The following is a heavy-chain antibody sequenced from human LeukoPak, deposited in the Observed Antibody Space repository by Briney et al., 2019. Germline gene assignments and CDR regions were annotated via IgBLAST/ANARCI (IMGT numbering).Heavy chain of an antibody. J-gene: IGHJ4*02. Sequence: GGSLRLSCAASGFTFSSYGMHWVRQAPGKGLEWVAVISYDGSNKYYADSVKGRFTISRDNAKNSLYLQMNSLRAEDTALYYCAKDTRITAAGYVDYWGQGTLVTVSS. CDR2: ISYDGSNK. V-gene: IGHV3-30*18. CDR1: GFTFSSYG. D-gene: IGHD6-13*01. CDR3: AKDTRITAAGYVDY.